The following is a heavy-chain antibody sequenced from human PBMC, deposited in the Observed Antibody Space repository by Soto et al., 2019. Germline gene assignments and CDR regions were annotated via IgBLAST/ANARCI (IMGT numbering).Heavy chain of an antibody. CDR3: AFSPRGDDAFDI. J-gene: IGHJ3*02. CDR2: IYHSGST. Sequence: SETLSLTCAVSGGSISSGGYSWSWIRQPPGKGLEWIGYIYHSGSTYYNPSLKSRVTISVDRSKNQFSLNLSSVTAADTAVYYCAFSPRGDDAFDIWGQGTMVTVSS. D-gene: IGHD3-10*01. V-gene: IGHV4-30-2*01. CDR1: GGSISSGGYS.